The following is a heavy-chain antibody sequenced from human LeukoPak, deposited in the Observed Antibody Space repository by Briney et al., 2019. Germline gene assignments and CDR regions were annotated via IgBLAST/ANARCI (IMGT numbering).Heavy chain of an antibody. D-gene: IGHD2-21*01. CDR3: ARRGVVVNYYFYGLDV. CDR1: GYTVTSYY. Sequence: ASVKVSCKASGYTVTSYYMHWVRQAPGQGLEWMGILNPSGGSSSYAQKFQGRVTMTRNTSIRTAYMELSSLTSEDTAVYYCARRGVVVNYYFYGLDVWGQGATVTVSS. V-gene: IGHV1-46*01. J-gene: IGHJ6*02. CDR2: LNPSGGSS.